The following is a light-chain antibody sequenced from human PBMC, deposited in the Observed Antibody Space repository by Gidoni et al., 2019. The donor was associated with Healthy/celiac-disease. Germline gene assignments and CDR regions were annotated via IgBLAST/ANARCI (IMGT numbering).Light chain of an antibody. J-gene: IGLJ2*01. CDR2: DKN. CDR1: SLRSYY. V-gene: IGLV3-19*01. CDR3: NSRDSSGNHLVV. Sequence: SSELTQDPAVSVALGPTVRITCQGDSLRSYYASWYQQKPGQAPILVIYDKNNRPSGIPDRFSGSSSGNTASLTITGAQAEDEADYYCNSRDSSGNHLVVFGGATKLTVL.